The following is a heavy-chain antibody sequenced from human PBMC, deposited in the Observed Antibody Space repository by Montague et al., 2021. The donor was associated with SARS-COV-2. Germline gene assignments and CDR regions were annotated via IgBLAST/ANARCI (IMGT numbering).Heavy chain of an antibody. CDR1: VFNFNNYA. CDR2: ISGGGDDT. D-gene: IGHD1-26*01. V-gene: IGHV3-23*01. J-gene: IGHJ4*02. Sequence: SLRLSCVASVFNFNNYAMILVRQAPGKGLEWVSGISGGGDDTYTADSXRVRFTISRDNFKKTLSLQMNSLRAEDSAIYYCAKAGYRPYSGSYWDSWGQGALVTVSS. CDR3: AKAGYRPYSGSYWDS.